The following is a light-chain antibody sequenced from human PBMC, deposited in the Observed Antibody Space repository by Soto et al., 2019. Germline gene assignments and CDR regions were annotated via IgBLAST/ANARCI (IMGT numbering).Light chain of an antibody. J-gene: IGKJ3*01. CDR3: QQYGSSPFT. CDR2: GAS. CDR1: QSVASSY. Sequence: EIVLTQSPGTLSVSPGQRATLSCRASQSVASSYLAWYQHKPGQAPRLLIYGASSRATGIPDRFSGSGFGTEFTLTISRLEPEDFAVYYCQQYGSSPFTFGPGTKVDI. V-gene: IGKV3-20*01.